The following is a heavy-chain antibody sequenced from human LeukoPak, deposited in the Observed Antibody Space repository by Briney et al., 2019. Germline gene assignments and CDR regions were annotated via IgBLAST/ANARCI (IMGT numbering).Heavy chain of an antibody. CDR1: GYTFTGYY. V-gene: IGHV1-2*02. D-gene: IGHD4-17*01. J-gene: IGHJ4*02. CDR2: INPNSGST. CDR3: ARVPAGQHDYGDPVPFDY. Sequence: ASVKVSCKASGYTFTGYYMHWVRQAPGQGLEWMGWINPNSGSTNYAQKFQGRVTMTRDTSISTAYMELSRLRSDDTAVYYCARVPAGQHDYGDPVPFDYWGQGTLVTVSS.